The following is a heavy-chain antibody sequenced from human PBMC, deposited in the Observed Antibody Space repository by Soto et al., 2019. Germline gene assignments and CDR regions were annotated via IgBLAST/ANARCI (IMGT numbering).Heavy chain of an antibody. CDR1: GGSFSGYY. CDR3: ARGQKVLLWVGEPNRPKDWFDP. CDR2: INHSGST. Sequence: QVQLQQWGAGLLKPSETLSLTCAVYGGSFSGYYWSWIRQPPGKGLDWIGEINHSGSTNYNPSLKSRVTISLDASRIQLHRKLRSVTAADTAVYYCARGQKVLLWVGEPNRPKDWFDPWGQGTLVTVSS. J-gene: IGHJ5*02. D-gene: IGHD3-10*01. V-gene: IGHV4-34*01.